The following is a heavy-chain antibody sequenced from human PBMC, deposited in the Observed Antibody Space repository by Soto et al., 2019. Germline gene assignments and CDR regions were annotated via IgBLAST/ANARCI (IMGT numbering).Heavy chain of an antibody. V-gene: IGHV3-23*01. CDR1: GFIFRNYA. CDR3: AMGGYSYVARVPGIYYYYGMDV. J-gene: IGHJ6*02. Sequence: PGGSLRLSCAASGFIFRNYAMSWVRQAPGKGLEWVSVITLSGGSAYYADSVKGRFTISRDNSQNTLYLQMNSLRAEDTAVYYCAMGGYSYVARVPGIYYYYGMDVWGQGTTVTVSS. CDR2: ITLSGGSA. D-gene: IGHD5-18*01.